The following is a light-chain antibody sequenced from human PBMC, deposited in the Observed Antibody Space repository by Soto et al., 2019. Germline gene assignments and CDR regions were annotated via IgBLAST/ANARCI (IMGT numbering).Light chain of an antibody. CDR2: GDS. J-gene: IGLJ1*01. CDR3: QSYDSTLDARYV. V-gene: IGLV1-40*01. CDR1: GSNIGAGYD. Sequence: QSVLTQPPSVSGAPGQRVTISCTGSGSNIGAGYDVHWYQHRPGTAPKLLVFGDSQRPSGVPDRFSGSKSGTSASLAITGLQAEDEGDYYCQSYDSTLDARYVFGTGTQLTVL.